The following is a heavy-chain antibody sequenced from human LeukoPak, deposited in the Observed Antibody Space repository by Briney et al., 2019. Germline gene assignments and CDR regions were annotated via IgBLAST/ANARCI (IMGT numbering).Heavy chain of an antibody. V-gene: IGHV3-23*01. J-gene: IGHJ4*02. CDR2: MGGSGDSP. CDR3: ARDWSADY. Sequence: PGGSLRLSCKASGFTFSSYAMTWVRQAPGKGLEWVSAMGGSGDSPKYADSVKGRFTMSRDSPRNTVYLQMNRLRPDDTAVYYCARDWSADYWGQGTLVTVSS. CDR1: GFTFSSYA.